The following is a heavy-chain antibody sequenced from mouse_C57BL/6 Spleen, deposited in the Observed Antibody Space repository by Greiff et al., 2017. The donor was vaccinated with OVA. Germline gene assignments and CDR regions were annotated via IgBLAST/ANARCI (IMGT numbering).Heavy chain of an antibody. D-gene: IGHD2-3*01. CDR1: GYTFTSYW. CDR3: ARIGYYVSYAMDY. Sequence: VQLQQPGAELVMPGASVKLSCKASGYTFTSYWMHWVKQRPGQGLEWIGEIDPSDSYTNYNQKFKGKSTLTVDKSSSTAYMQLSSLTSEDSAVYYCARIGYYVSYAMDYWGQGTSVTVSS. J-gene: IGHJ4*01. CDR2: IDPSDSYT. V-gene: IGHV1-69*01.